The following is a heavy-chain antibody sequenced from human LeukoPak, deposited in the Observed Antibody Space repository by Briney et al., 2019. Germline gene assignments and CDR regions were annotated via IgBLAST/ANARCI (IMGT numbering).Heavy chain of an antibody. V-gene: IGHV4-59*01. D-gene: IGHD3-22*01. CDR2: IYYSGST. CDR3: ARDCYDSSGYYYMDY. Sequence: PSETLSLTCTVSGGSISSYYWSWIRQPPGKGLEWIGYIYYSGSTNYNPSLKSRVTISVDTSKNQFSLKLSSVTAADTAVYYCARDCYDSSGYYYMDYWGQGTLVTVSS. J-gene: IGHJ4*02. CDR1: GGSISSYY.